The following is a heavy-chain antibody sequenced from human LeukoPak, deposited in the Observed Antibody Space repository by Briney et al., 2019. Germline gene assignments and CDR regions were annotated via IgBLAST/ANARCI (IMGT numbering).Heavy chain of an antibody. Sequence: PSETLSLTCAVYGGSFSGYYWSWIRQPPGKGLEWIGEINHSGSTNYNPSLKSRVTISVDTSKNQFSLKLSSVTAADTAVYYCARTAAAGDYFDCWGQGTLVTVSS. J-gene: IGHJ4*02. D-gene: IGHD6-13*01. V-gene: IGHV4-34*01. CDR2: INHSGST. CDR1: GGSFSGYY. CDR3: ARTAAAGDYFDC.